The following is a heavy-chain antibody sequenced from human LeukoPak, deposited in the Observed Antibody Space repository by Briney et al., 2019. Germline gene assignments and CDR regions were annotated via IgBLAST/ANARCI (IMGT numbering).Heavy chain of an antibody. CDR2: IYPGDSDT. CDR1: GYSFTSYW. J-gene: IGHJ4*02. V-gene: IGHV5-51*01. Sequence: ESLKISCKGSGYSFTSYWIGWVRQMPGKGLEWMGIIYPGDSDTRYSPSFQGQVTISADKSISTAYLQWSSLKASDTAMYYCARGDYYYDSSGYYYDYWGQGTLVTVSS. CDR3: ARGDYYYDSSGYYYDY. D-gene: IGHD3-22*01.